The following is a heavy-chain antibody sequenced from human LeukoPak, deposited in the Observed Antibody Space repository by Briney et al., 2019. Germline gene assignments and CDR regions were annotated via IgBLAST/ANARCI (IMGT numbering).Heavy chain of an antibody. J-gene: IGHJ4*02. Sequence: GGSLRLSCAASGFTFSSYWMHWVRQAPGKGLEWVSFIYRDGTTYYADSVKGRFTISRDNSKNTLYLQMNSLRADDTAVYYCARELLDSGDYWGQGTLVTVSS. V-gene: IGHV3-66*01. CDR2: IYRDGTT. CDR1: GFTFSSYW. D-gene: IGHD3-10*01. CDR3: ARELLDSGDY.